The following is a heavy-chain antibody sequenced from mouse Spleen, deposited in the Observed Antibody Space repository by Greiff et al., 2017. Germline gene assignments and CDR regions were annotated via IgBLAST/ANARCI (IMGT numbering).Heavy chain of an antibody. D-gene: IGHD1-1*01. V-gene: IGHV1-15*01. CDR3: TREGVYYYDGSLHFDY. Sequence: VQLQQSGAELVRPGASVTLSCKASGYTFTDYEMHWVKQTPVHGLEWIGAIDPETGGTAYNQKFKGKAILTADKSSSTAYMELRSLTSEDSAVYYCTREGVYYYDGSLHFDYWGQGTTLTVSS. CDR2: IDPETGGT. CDR1: GYTFTDYE. J-gene: IGHJ2*01.